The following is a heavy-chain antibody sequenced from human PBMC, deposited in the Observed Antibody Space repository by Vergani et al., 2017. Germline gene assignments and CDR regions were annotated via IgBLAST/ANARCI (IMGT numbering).Heavy chain of an antibody. Sequence: EVQLLESGGGLVQPGGSLRLSCAASGFTFSSYAMSWVRQAPGKGLEWVSAISGSGGSTYYADSVKGRFTISRDNSKNTLYLQMNSLRAEDTAVYYCARRARGGGYSYGYVDYWGQGTLVTVSS. D-gene: IGHD5-18*01. J-gene: IGHJ4*02. CDR1: GFTFSSYA. V-gene: IGHV3-23*01. CDR3: ARRARGGGYSYGYVDY. CDR2: ISGSGGST.